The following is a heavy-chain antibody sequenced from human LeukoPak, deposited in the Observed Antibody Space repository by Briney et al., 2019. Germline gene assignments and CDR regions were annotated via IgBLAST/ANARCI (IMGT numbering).Heavy chain of an antibody. Sequence: PSETLSLTCTVSGGSISSSSYYWGWIRQPRRKGLEWIGSIYYSGSTYYKPSLKSRVTISVDTSKNQFSLKLSSVTAADTAVYYCARQTGYSYGPNYYYYMDVWGKGTTVTVSS. D-gene: IGHD5-18*01. CDR3: ARQTGYSYGPNYYYYMDV. V-gene: IGHV4-39*01. CDR1: GGSISSSSYY. CDR2: IYYSGST. J-gene: IGHJ6*03.